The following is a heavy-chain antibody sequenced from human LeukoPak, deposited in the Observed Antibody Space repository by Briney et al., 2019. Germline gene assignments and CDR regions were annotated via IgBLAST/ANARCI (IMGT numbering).Heavy chain of an antibody. D-gene: IGHD6-13*01. V-gene: IGHV3-21*01. CDR1: GFTFSSYS. Sequence: PGGSLRLSCAASGFTFSSYSMNWVRQAPGKGLEWVSSISSSSSYIYYADSVKGRFTISRDNAKNSLYLQMNSLRAKDTAVYYCARSDSSSWSYYYYYGMDVWGQGTTVTVSS. CDR2: ISSSSSYI. J-gene: IGHJ6*02. CDR3: ARSDSSSWSYYYYYGMDV.